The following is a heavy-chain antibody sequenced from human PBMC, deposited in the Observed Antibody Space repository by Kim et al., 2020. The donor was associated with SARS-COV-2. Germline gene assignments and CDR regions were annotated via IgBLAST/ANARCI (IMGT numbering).Heavy chain of an antibody. V-gene: IGHV3-30*04. J-gene: IGHJ4*01. CDR2: ISYDGSNK. CDR1: GFTFSSYA. D-gene: IGHD3-9*01. CDR3: ARDRISRYDILTGYPDY. Sequence: GGSLRLSCAASGFTFSSYAMHWVRQAPGKGLEWVAVISYDGSNKYYADSVKGRFTISRDNSKNTLYLQMNSLRAEDTAVYYCARDRISRYDILTGYPDY.